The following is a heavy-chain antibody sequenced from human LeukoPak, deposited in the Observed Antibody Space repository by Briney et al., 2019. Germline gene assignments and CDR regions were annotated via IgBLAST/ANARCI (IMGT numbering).Heavy chain of an antibody. V-gene: IGHV4-39*02. CDR3: ARFDRFTANSYFDF. D-gene: IGHD3-9*01. CDR2: IYSSGST. J-gene: IGHJ4*02. CDR1: GDSISRSHFY. Sequence: SETLSLTCTVSGDSISRSHFYWGWIRQPPGKGLDWIGNIYSSGSTYYKPSLKSRVTMSIDTSKNHFSLKMKSVTVADTAVYYCARFDRFTANSYFDFWGQGTLVTVSS.